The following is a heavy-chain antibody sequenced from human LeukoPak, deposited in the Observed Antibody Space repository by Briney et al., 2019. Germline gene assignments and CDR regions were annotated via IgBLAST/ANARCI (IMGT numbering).Heavy chain of an antibody. V-gene: IGHV1-69*13. CDR1: GGTFSSYA. Sequence: SVKVSCKASGGTFSSYAISWVRQAPGQGLEWMGGIIPIFGTANYAQKFQGRVTITADESTSTAYMELSSLRSEDTAVYYCARGSWGPYCSSTSCYGCDYYYYMDVWGKGTTVTVSS. CDR3: ARGSWGPYCSSTSCYGCDYYYYMDV. D-gene: IGHD2-2*01. J-gene: IGHJ6*03. CDR2: IIPIFGTA.